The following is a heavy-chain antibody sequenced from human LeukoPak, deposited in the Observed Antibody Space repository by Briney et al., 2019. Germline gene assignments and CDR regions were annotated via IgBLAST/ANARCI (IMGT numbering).Heavy chain of an antibody. V-gene: IGHV4-28*01. CDR2: IYYSGST. Sequence: KPSETLSLTCAVSGYSISSSNWCGWIRQPPGKGLEWIGYIYYSGSTYYNPSLKSRVTMSVDTSKNQFSLKLSSVTAVDTAVYYCARSPGYSSSWEYNWFDPWGQGTLVTVSS. D-gene: IGHD6-13*01. CDR3: ARSPGYSSSWEYNWFDP. J-gene: IGHJ5*02. CDR1: GYSISSSNW.